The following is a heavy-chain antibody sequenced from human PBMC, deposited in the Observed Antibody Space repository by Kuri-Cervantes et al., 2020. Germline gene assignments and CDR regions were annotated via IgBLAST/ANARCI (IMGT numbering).Heavy chain of an antibody. CDR3: ASNSDCSGGSCYSGYYYYGMDV. D-gene: IGHD2-15*01. Sequence: GGSLRLSCAASGFTVSSNYMSWVRQAPGKRLERVSVIYSGGSTYYADSVKGRFTISRDNSKNTLYLQMNSLRAEDTAVYYCASNSDCSGGSCYSGYYYYGMDVWGQGTTVTVSS. CDR1: GFTVSSNY. CDR2: IYSGGST. J-gene: IGHJ6*02. V-gene: IGHV3-66*01.